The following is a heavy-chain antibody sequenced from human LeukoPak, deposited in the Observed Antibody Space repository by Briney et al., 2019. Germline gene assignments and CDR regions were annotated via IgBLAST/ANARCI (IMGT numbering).Heavy chain of an antibody. CDR3: ARDRGSYYYDSSGYSDY. CDR2: IIPILGIA. Sequence: GSSVTVSFKASGGTFSSYAISWVRQAPGQGLEWVGRIIPILGIANYAQKFQGRVTITADKSTSTAYMELSSLRSEDTAVYYCARDRGSYYYDSSGYSDYWGQGTLVTVSS. V-gene: IGHV1-69*04. D-gene: IGHD3-22*01. CDR1: GGTFSSYA. J-gene: IGHJ4*02.